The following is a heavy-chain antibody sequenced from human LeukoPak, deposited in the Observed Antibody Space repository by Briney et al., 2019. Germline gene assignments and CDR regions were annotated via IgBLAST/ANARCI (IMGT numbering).Heavy chain of an antibody. CDR3: ARDAVSLAAAGTSDY. D-gene: IGHD6-13*01. V-gene: IGHV3-11*05. Sequence: GGSLRLSCAASGFTFSDYYMSWIRQAPGKGLEWVSYIINSSSYTNYAYSVKGRFTISRDNAKNSLYLQMNSLRAEDTAVYYCARDAVSLAAAGTSDYWGQGSLVTVSS. CDR1: GFTFSDYY. J-gene: IGHJ4*02. CDR2: IINSSSYT.